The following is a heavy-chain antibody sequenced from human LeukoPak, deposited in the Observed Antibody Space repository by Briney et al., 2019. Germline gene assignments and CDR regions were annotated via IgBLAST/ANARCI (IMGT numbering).Heavy chain of an antibody. Sequence: PSETLSLTCAVSGGSISSGGYSWSWIRQPPGKGLEWIGSIFHSGSTYYNPSLKSRVNMSVDTSKNQISLKLSSVTAADTAVYYCARASGSYGSGSYYYYGMDVWGKGTTVTVSS. V-gene: IGHV4-39*07. D-gene: IGHD3-10*01. CDR2: IFHSGST. CDR1: GGSISSGGYS. CDR3: ARASGSYGSGSYYYYGMDV. J-gene: IGHJ6*04.